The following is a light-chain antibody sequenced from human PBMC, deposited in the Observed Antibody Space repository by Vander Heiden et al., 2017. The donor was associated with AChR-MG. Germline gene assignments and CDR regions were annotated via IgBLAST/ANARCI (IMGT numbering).Light chain of an antibody. Sequence: QSALTQPASVSGSPGQSITISCTGTSSDVGSYNLVSWYQQHPGKAPQLMIYEVSKRPSGVSNRFSGSKPGNTASLTISGLQAEDEADYYCCSYAGSSWVFGGGTKLT. V-gene: IGLV2-23*02. CDR3: CSYAGSSWV. CDR1: SSDVGSYNL. J-gene: IGLJ3*02. CDR2: EVS.